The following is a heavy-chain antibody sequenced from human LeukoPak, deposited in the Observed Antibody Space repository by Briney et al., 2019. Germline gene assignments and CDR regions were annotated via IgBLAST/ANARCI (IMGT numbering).Heavy chain of an antibody. CDR3: AKSCNSGNCYYNY. Sequence: GGSLRLSCAASGFTFSSYAMSWVRQAPEKGLEWVSGITGSGSSTYYADSVKGRFTISRDNSKNTLSLQMNSLRADDTAVYYCAKSCNSGNCYYNYWGQGTLVTVSS. V-gene: IGHV3-23*01. J-gene: IGHJ4*02. CDR2: ITGSGSST. CDR1: GFTFSSYA. D-gene: IGHD2/OR15-2a*01.